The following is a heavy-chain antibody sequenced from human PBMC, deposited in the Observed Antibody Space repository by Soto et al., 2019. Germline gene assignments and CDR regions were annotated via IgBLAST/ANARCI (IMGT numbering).Heavy chain of an antibody. V-gene: IGHV4-30-4*01. CDR2: IYYSGST. CDR3: ARVRYSYGFGLVY. J-gene: IGHJ4*02. D-gene: IGHD5-18*01. Sequence: SETLSLTCTVSGGSISSGDYYWSWIRQPPGKGLEWIGYIYYSGSTYYNPSLKSRVTISVDTSKNQFSLKLSSVTAADTAVYYCARVRYSYGFGLVYWCPGTLLTVFS. CDR1: GGSISSGDYY.